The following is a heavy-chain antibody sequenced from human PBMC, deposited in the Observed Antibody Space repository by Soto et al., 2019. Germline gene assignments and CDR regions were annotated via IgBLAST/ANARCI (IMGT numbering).Heavy chain of an antibody. Sequence: GESLKISCKGSGYGFTSYWISWVRQMPGKGLEWMGRIDPSDSYTNYSPSFQGHVTISADKSISTAYLQWSSLKASDTAMYYCARCRWAYYDSSGYCDAFDIWGQGTMVTVSS. CDR1: GYGFTSYW. D-gene: IGHD3-22*01. V-gene: IGHV5-10-1*01. CDR2: IDPSDSYT. CDR3: ARCRWAYYDSSGYCDAFDI. J-gene: IGHJ3*02.